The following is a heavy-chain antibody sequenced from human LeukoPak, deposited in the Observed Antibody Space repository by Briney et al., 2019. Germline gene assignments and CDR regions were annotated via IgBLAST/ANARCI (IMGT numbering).Heavy chain of an antibody. J-gene: IGHJ4*02. CDR3: AKDGGSYLADY. Sequence: ASVKVSCKASGYTFTTYKMHWVRQAPGQGLEWVGIINPSDGDRRNAQKFQGRVTMTIDTSTSTVYMELSSLTSEDTAVYYCAKDGGSYLADYWGQGTLVTVSS. D-gene: IGHD3-10*01. CDR1: GYTFTTYK. V-gene: IGHV1-46*01. CDR2: INPSDGDR.